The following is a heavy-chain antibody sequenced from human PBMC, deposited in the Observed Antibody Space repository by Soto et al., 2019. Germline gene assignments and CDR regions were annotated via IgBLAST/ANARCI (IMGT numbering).Heavy chain of an antibody. CDR3: ARPLPILESDIDYYGMDV. Sequence: PSETLSLTCAVYGGSFSGYYWSWIRQPPGKGLEWIGEINHSGSTNYNPSLKSRVTISVDTSKNQFSLKLSFVTAADTAVYYCARPLPILESDIDYYGMDVWGQGTTVTVSS. CDR1: GGSFSGYY. J-gene: IGHJ6*02. V-gene: IGHV4-34*01. CDR2: INHSGST.